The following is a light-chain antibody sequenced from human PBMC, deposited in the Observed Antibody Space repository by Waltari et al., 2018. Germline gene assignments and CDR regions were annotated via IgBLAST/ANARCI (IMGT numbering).Light chain of an antibody. V-gene: IGLV8-61*01. Sequence: QTVVTQEPSFSVSPGGTVTLTCGLTSGPVSNNHYASWYRQTPGQAPRTLIHNTDTRSSGVPDRFSGSILGNKAALTITGAQADDESDYYCVLYMGSVVFGGGTKLTVL. CDR1: SGPVSNNHY. J-gene: IGLJ3*02. CDR2: NTD. CDR3: VLYMGSVV.